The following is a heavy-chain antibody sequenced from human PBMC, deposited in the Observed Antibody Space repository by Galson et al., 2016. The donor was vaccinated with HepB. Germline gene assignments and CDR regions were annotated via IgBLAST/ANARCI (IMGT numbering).Heavy chain of an antibody. CDR1: GFTFNSYG. D-gene: IGHD4/OR15-4a*01. CDR2: ISGSGVYT. Sequence: SLRLSCADSGFTFNSYGMSWVRQAPGKGLEWVSSISGSGVYTNYADSVKGRFTISRDNSKTTVHLQMDSLRAEDTAVYYCAKNRYDYGPLDYWGQGTLVTVSS. CDR3: AKNRYDYGPLDY. V-gene: IGHV3-23*01. J-gene: IGHJ4*02.